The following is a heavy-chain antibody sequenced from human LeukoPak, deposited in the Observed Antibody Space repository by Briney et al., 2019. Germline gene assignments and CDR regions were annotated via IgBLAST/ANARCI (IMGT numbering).Heavy chain of an antibody. CDR1: GFTFSDYY. J-gene: IGHJ4*02. Sequence: GGSLRLSCAASGFTFSDYYMSWIRQAPGKGLEWVSDISSTSIYTNYADSVKGRFTISRDNAKNSLYLQMNSLRAEDTAVYYCARGDGYSSSWYSDYWGQGTLVTVPS. V-gene: IGHV3-11*05. CDR3: ARGDGYSSSWYSDY. D-gene: IGHD6-13*01. CDR2: ISSTSIYT.